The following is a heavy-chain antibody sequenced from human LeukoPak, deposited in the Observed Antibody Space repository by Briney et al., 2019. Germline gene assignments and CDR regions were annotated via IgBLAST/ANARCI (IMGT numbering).Heavy chain of an antibody. CDR2: INEDGSQK. CDR3: ARGADVTWDY. CDR1: GFTFSSYW. Sequence: GGSLRLSCAASGFTFSSYWMSWVRQAPGRGLEWVDNINEDGSQKYYVDSVKGRFTISRDNARNSLYLQMDTLRAEDTGVYYCARGADVTWDYWGQGTLVTVSS. D-gene: IGHD6-13*01. J-gene: IGHJ4*02. V-gene: IGHV3-7*01.